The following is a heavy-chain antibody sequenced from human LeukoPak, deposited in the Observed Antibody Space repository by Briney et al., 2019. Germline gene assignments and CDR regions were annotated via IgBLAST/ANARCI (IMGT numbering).Heavy chain of an antibody. CDR1: GFTLSSYD. J-gene: IGHJ4*02. V-gene: IGHV3-48*03. CDR2: FSSSGTAI. Sequence: HTGGSLRLSCAASGFTLSSYDMNWVRQAPGKGLEWVSYFSSSGTAIYYADSVKGRFTMSRDSAKNSLYLQMNSLRDEDTAVYYCARSVVRGVIALDYWGQGTLVTVSS. D-gene: IGHD3-10*01. CDR3: ARSVVRGVIALDY.